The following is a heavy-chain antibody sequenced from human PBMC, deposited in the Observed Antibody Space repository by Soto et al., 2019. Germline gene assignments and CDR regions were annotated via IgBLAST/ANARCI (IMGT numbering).Heavy chain of an antibody. V-gene: IGHV1-18*01. CDR3: ARDEAVVVASDYYYGMDV. Sequence: QVQLVQSGAEVKKPGASVKVSCKASGYTFTSYGISWVRQAPGQGREWMGWSSAYNGHTNYSQKHKGRVTMTTDTSTSTAYLELRSLRSDDTAVYYCARDEAVVVASDYYYGMDVWGQGTTVTVSS. J-gene: IGHJ6*02. CDR2: SSAYNGHT. CDR1: GYTFTSYG. D-gene: IGHD2-15*01.